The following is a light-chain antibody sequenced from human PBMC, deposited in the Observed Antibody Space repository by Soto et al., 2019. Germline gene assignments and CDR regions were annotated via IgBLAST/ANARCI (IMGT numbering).Light chain of an antibody. J-gene: IGLJ2*01. V-gene: IGLV2-14*01. CDR2: DVS. CDR3: SSYTSSSTVV. CDR1: SSDVGGYNY. Sequence: QSALTQPASVSGSPGQSITISCTGTSSDVGGYNYVSWYQQHPGKAPKLMIYDVSNRPSGVSNRFSGSKSGNTASLNMSGLQAEDEADYYCSSYTSSSTVVFGGGTKLTVL.